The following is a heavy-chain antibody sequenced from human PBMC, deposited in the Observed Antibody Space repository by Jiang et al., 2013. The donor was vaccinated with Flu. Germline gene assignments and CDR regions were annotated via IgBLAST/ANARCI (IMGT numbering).Heavy chain of an antibody. J-gene: IGHJ2*01. Sequence: GLVKPSETLSLTCTVSGGSISSIIYHWDWIRQPPGKGLEWIGSINYSGSTYCNPSLKSRVTISEDTSKNQFSLRLTSVTAADTALYYCARRGGNSLGRPYWYFDFWGRGTLVTVSS. CDR2: INYSGST. CDR1: GGSISSIIYH. V-gene: IGHV4-39*01. D-gene: IGHD4-23*01. CDR3: ARRGGNSLGRPYWYFDF.